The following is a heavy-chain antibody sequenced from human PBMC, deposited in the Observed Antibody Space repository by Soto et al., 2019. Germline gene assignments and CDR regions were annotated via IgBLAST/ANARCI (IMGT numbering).Heavy chain of an antibody. Sequence: SVKVSCKASGGTFSSYAISWVRQAPGQGLEWMGGIIPIFGTANYAQKFQGRVTITADESTSTAYMELSSLRSEDTAVYYCARLDSSGSNGAFDIWGQGTMVTVSS. V-gene: IGHV1-69*13. D-gene: IGHD3-22*01. J-gene: IGHJ3*02. CDR3: ARLDSSGSNGAFDI. CDR2: IIPIFGTA. CDR1: GGTFSSYA.